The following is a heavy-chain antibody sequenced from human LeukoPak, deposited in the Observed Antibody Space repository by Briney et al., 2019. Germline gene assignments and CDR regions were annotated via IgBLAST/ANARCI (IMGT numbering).Heavy chain of an antibody. CDR1: GFTFSTYW. CDR2: IKQDGSET. D-gene: IGHD1-26*01. V-gene: IGHV3-7*01. Sequence: GGSLRLSCAASGFTFSTYWMSWVRQAPGKGLEWVANIKQDGSETYYVDSVKGRFTISRDNAKNSLYLQMNSLRAEDTAVYYCARGYRIVDLFCALLWGQGTMVTVSS. J-gene: IGHJ3*01. CDR3: ARGYRIVDLFCALL.